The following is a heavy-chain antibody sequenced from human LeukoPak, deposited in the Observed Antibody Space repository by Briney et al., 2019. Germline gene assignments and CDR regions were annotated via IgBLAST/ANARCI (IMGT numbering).Heavy chain of an antibody. CDR2: IYYSGST. CDR3: ARHPLRSAAGSDY. D-gene: IGHD6-13*01. J-gene: IGHJ4*02. CDR1: GGSISSYY. Sequence: PPETLSLTCTVSGGSISSYYWSWIRQPPGKGLEWIGYIYYSGSTNYNPSLKSRVTISVDTSKNQFSLKLSSVTAADTAVYYCARHPLRSAAGSDYWGQGTPVTVSS. V-gene: IGHV4-59*08.